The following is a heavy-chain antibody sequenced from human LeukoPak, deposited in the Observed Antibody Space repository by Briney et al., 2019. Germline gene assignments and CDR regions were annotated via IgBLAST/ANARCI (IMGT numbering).Heavy chain of an antibody. CDR1: GYAFTNHD. J-gene: IGHJ4*02. Sequence: ASVKVSCKASGYAFTNHDINWVRQASGQGLEWMGWMNPKSGNTGYLQKFQGRVTMTRDTSMSTAFMELSSLTSEDTAVYYCARGVNSQGTAMVLFDSWGQGSLVTVSA. CDR3: ARGVNSQGTAMVLFDS. V-gene: IGHV1-8*01. CDR2: MNPKSGNT. D-gene: IGHD5-18*01.